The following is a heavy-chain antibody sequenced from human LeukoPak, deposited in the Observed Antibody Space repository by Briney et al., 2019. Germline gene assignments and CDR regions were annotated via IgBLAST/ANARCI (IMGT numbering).Heavy chain of an antibody. V-gene: IGHV5-51*01. Sequence: GESLKISCKGSGYTFTSYWIGWVRQTPGKGLEWMGIIDPGVSDTRYSPSFQGQVTISADKSISTSYLQWSSLKPSDTAMYYCARSPYSGRYSYFDYWGQATLVTVSS. J-gene: IGHJ4*02. CDR3: ARSPYSGRYSYFDY. D-gene: IGHD1-26*01. CDR2: IDPGVSDT. CDR1: GYTFTSYW.